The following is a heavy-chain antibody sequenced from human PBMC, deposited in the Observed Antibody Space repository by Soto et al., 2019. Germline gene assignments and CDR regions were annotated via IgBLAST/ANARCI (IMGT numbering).Heavy chain of an antibody. CDR2: INGDGSST. Sequence: GGSLILSCAASGFTFSSYWMHWVRQAPGKGLVWVSRINGDGSSTGYADSVKGRFTISRDNAKNTLYLQMNSLRAEDTAVYYCSTWFESWGQGTLDTVSS. CDR1: GFTFSSYW. V-gene: IGHV3-74*01. CDR3: STWFES. J-gene: IGHJ5*01.